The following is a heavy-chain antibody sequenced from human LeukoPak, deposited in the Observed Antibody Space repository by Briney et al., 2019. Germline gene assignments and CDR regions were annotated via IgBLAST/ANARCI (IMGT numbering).Heavy chain of an antibody. CDR3: AVVRPMVPNYYYYYYMDV. D-gene: IGHD3-10*01. Sequence: PSETLSLTCTVSGGSISSGGYYWSWTRQHPGKGLEWIGYIYYSGSTYYNPSLKSRVTISVDTSKNQFSLKLSSVTAADTAVYYCAVVRPMVPNYYYYYYMDVWGKGTTVTVSS. CDR1: GGSISSGGYY. V-gene: IGHV4-31*03. J-gene: IGHJ6*03. CDR2: IYYSGST.